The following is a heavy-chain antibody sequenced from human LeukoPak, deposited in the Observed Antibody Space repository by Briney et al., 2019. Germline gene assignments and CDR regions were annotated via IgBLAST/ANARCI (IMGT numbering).Heavy chain of an antibody. CDR1: GFTFSNYN. J-gene: IGHJ6*03. V-gene: IGHV3-21*01. D-gene: IGHD1-26*01. CDR2: ITSSGTYT. CDR3: ARDPYSGNYGTYYFYYMDV. Sequence: GGSLRLSCADSGFTFSNYNMNWVRQAPGKAMEWVSSITSSGTYTFYADSVKGRFTISRDNAKNSLYLQMDSLGPEDTAVYYCARDPYSGNYGTYYFYYMDVWGKGTTVTISS.